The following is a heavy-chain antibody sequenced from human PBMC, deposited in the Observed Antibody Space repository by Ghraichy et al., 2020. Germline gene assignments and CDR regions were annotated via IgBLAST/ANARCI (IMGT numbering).Heavy chain of an antibody. J-gene: IGHJ4*02. Sequence: GGSLRLSCAASGFTSATYAMHWVRHAPGKGLEWVSGISWNSGSIEYADSVKGRFTISRDNAKNSLYLQMNSLRVEDTALYYCARGPGMAVGKGYFDYWGQGILVTVSS. V-gene: IGHV3-9*02. CDR2: ISWNSGSI. D-gene: IGHD6-19*01. CDR3: ARGPGMAVGKGYFDY. CDR1: GFTSATYA.